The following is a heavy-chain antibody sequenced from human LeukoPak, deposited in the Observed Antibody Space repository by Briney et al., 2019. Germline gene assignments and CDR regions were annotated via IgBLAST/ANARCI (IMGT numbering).Heavy chain of an antibody. J-gene: IGHJ4*02. CDR1: GYTFTSYD. CDR2: MNPNSGNT. Sequence: ASVKVSCKASGYTFTSYDINWVRQATGQGLEWMGWMNPNSGNTGYAQKFQGRVTMTRNTSISTAYMELSSLRSEDTAVYYCARFFTISRYSSSWFPPGYWGQGTLVTVSS. D-gene: IGHD6-13*01. V-gene: IGHV1-8*01. CDR3: ARFFTISRYSSSWFPPGY.